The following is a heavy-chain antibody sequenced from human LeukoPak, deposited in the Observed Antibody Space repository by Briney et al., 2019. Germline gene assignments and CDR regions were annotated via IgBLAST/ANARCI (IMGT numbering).Heavy chain of an antibody. V-gene: IGHV4-30-4*01. D-gene: IGHD1-26*01. CDR2: IYYSGST. J-gene: IGHJ4*02. Sequence: SETLSLTCTVSGGSISSGDYYWSWIRQPPGKGLEWIGYIYYSGSTYYNPSLKSRVTISVDTSKNQFSLKLSSVTAADTAVYYCARGPVVGDFDYWGQGTLATVSS. CDR3: ARGPVVGDFDY. CDR1: GGSISSGDYY.